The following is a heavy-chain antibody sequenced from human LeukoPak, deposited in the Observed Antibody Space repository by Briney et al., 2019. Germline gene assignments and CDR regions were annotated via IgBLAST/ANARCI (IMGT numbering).Heavy chain of an antibody. V-gene: IGHV3-23*01. CDR2: IWGGGGST. Sequence: GALRLSCTASEFNFRSYAMKWGRQAPREGVEWVSAIWGGGGSTFYADSVKGRFTISRDNSKNTLYLQMNSLRAEDTALYYCAKSHCTTTSCRGNYFDYWGQGTLVTVSS. D-gene: IGHD2-2*01. CDR3: AKSHCTTTSCRGNYFDY. CDR1: EFNFRSYA. J-gene: IGHJ4*02.